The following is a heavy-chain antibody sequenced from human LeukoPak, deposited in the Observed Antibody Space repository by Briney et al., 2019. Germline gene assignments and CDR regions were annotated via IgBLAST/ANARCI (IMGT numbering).Heavy chain of an antibody. J-gene: IGHJ2*01. CDR1: GGSISNYY. Sequence: SETLSLTCAVSGGSISNYYCSWIRQPPGKGLEWLGYIHYSGYTNYNPSLKSRVTISVDTSKNQFSLNLSSVTAADTAVYYCARHWGSDWYFDLWGRAPWSLSPQ. CDR2: IHYSGYT. V-gene: IGHV4-59*01. D-gene: IGHD7-27*01. CDR3: ARHWGSDWYFDL.